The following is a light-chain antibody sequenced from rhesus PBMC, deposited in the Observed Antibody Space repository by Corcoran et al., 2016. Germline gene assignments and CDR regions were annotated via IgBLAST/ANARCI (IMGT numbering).Light chain of an antibody. CDR1: QDIGSF. J-gene: IGKJ2*01. CDR3: QQYYSLPYN. CDR2: YAT. Sequence: DIQMTQSPSSVSASVGDRVTIPCRASQDIGSFLAWYQQKPGKAPNLLIYYATTLQRGVPSRFSGSGFGTDFTLTISSLQPEDFVTYYCQQYYSLPYNFGQGTKVEIK. V-gene: IGKV1-25*01.